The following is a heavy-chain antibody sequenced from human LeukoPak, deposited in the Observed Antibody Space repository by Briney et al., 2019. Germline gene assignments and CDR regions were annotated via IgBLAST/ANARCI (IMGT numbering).Heavy chain of an antibody. CDR3: ARPDFQYGMDV. V-gene: IGHV4-39*01. CDR2: VYHSGRT. CDR1: GGSISSGDYY. J-gene: IGHJ6*02. D-gene: IGHD2/OR15-2a*01. Sequence: PSETLSLTCTVSGGSISSGDYYWGWIRQPPGKGLEWIGSVYHSGRTYYNPSLKGRVTISVDTSMNQFSLKLSSVTAADTAVYYCARPDFQYGMDVWGQGTTVTVSS.